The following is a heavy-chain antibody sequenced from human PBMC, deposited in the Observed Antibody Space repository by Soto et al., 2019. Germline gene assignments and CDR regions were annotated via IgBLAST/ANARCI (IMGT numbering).Heavy chain of an antibody. J-gene: IGHJ4*02. CDR3: AKDLSGVPLYYLAD. CDR1: GFTFSSYA. D-gene: IGHD1-26*01. Sequence: GGSLRLSCAASGFTFSSYAMSWVRQAPGKGLEWVSAISGSGGSTYYADSVKGRFTISRDNSKNTLYLQMNSLRAEDTAVYYCAKDLSGVPLYYLADWGQGTLVPVAS. V-gene: IGHV3-23*01. CDR2: ISGSGGST.